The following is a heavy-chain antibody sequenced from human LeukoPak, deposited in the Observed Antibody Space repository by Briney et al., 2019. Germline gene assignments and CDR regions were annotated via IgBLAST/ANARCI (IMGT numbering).Heavy chain of an antibody. D-gene: IGHD3-22*01. Sequence: PGRSLRLSCSASGFTFSSYGMHWVRQAPGKGLEWVAVIWYDGSNKYYADSVKGRFTISRDNSKNTLYLQMNSLRAEDTAVYYCARDDYYDSSRYYYVLLDYWGQGTLVTVSS. CDR1: GFTFSSYG. J-gene: IGHJ4*02. CDR3: ARDDYYDSSRYYYVLLDY. V-gene: IGHV3-33*01. CDR2: IWYDGSNK.